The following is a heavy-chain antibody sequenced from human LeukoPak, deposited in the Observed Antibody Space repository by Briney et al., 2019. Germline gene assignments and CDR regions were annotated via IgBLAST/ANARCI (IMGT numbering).Heavy chain of an antibody. V-gene: IGHV3-7*01. CDR2: IKQDGSEK. CDR1: GFTFSSYW. D-gene: IGHD3-22*01. CDR3: ARGPNRGNYYDSSGYSY. Sequence: PGGSLRLSCAASGFTFSSYWMSWVRQAPGKGLERVANIKQDGSEKYYVDSVKGRFTISRDNAKNSLYLQMNSLRAEDTAVYYCARGPNRGNYYDSSGYSYWGQGTLVTVSS. J-gene: IGHJ4*02.